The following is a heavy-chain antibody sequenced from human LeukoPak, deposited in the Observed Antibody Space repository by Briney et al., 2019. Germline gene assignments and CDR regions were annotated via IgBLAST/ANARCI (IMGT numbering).Heavy chain of an antibody. D-gene: IGHD3-10*02. CDR1: GFTFSSYA. CDR2: ISESGGTT. CDR3: AELGITMIGGV. V-gene: IGHV3-23*01. Sequence: GGSLGLSCAASGFTFSSYAMNWVRQAPGKGLEGVSSISESGGTTDYADSVKGRFTISRDNAKNSLYLQMNSLRAEDTGVYYCAELGITMIGGVWGKGTTVTISS. J-gene: IGHJ6*04.